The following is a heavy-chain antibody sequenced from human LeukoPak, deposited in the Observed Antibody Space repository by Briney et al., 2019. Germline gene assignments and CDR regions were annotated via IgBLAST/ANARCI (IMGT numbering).Heavy chain of an antibody. Sequence: SETLSLTCTVSGGSISSSSYYWGWIRQPPGKGLEWIGSIYHAGSTKYNPSLKSRLTISVDKSSNSFSLSLTSVTAADTAFYYCARAAAVTGQFDFWGQGTLVTVSS. D-gene: IGHD6-19*01. CDR2: IYHAGST. CDR1: GGSISSSSYY. CDR3: ARAAAVTGQFDF. J-gene: IGHJ4*02. V-gene: IGHV4-39*07.